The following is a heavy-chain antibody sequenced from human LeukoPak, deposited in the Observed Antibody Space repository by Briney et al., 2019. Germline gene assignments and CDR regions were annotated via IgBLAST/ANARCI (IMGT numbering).Heavy chain of an antibody. Sequence: GGSLRLSCAASGFTFSYYGMHWVRQAPGKGLEWVAVISYDGSNKFYADSVKGRITISRDNNKNTLYLQMNSLRPEDTAVYYCAKEAYRYGYFDYWGQGTLVTVSS. CDR2: ISYDGSNK. CDR3: AKEAYRYGYFDY. CDR1: GFTFSYYG. D-gene: IGHD5-18*01. V-gene: IGHV3-30*18. J-gene: IGHJ4*02.